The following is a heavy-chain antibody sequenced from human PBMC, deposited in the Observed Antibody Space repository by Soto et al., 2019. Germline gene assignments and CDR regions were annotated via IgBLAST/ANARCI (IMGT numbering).Heavy chain of an antibody. CDR1: GGSISSYY. D-gene: IGHD2-2*01. Sequence: SETLSLTCTVSGGSISSYYWSWIRQPPGKGLEWIGYIYYSGSTNYNPSLKSRVTISVDTSKNQFSLKLSSVTAADTAVYYCARSDIVVVPAARFHYYYMDVWGKGTTVTVSS. CDR2: IYYSGST. J-gene: IGHJ6*03. V-gene: IGHV4-59*01. CDR3: ARSDIVVVPAARFHYYYMDV.